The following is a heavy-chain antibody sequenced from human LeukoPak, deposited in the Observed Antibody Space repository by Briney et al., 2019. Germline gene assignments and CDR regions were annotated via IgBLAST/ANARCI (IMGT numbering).Heavy chain of an antibody. J-gene: IGHJ6*03. CDR3: AKDIAAAGMRSYYMDV. V-gene: IGHV3-43D*03. CDR1: GFTFDDYA. CDR2: ISWDGGST. D-gene: IGHD6-13*01. Sequence: QAGGSLRLSCAASGFTFDDYAMHWVRQAPGKGLEWVSLISWDGGSTYYADSVKGRFTISRDNSKNSLYLQMNSLRAEDTALYYCAKDIAAAGMRSYYMDVWGKGTTVTVSS.